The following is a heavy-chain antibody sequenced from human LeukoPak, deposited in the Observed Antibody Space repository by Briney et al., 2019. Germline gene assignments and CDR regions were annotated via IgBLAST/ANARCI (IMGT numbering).Heavy chain of an antibody. Sequence: ASVKVSCKASGYTFTSYAVHWVRQAPGQRLEWMGWINAGDGNKKYSQKFQGGVTITRDTSASTAYMELSSLRSEDTAVYYCARSILVVPVASHYNYGVDVWGQGTTVTVSS. V-gene: IGHV1-3*01. CDR3: ARSILVVPVASHYNYGVDV. CDR1: GYTFTSYA. CDR2: INAGDGNK. D-gene: IGHD2-2*01. J-gene: IGHJ6*02.